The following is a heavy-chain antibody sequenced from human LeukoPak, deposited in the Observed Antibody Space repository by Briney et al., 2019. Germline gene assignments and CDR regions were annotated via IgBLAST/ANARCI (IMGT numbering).Heavy chain of an antibody. J-gene: IGHJ5*02. D-gene: IGHD2-2*01. CDR2: FDPEDGET. CDR3: ARDRPYIVVVPAATYNWFDP. V-gene: IGHV1-24*01. Sequence: ASVKVSCKVSGYTLTELSMHWVRQAPGKGLEWMGGFDPEDGETIYAQKFQGRVTMTEDTSTDTAYMELSSLRSDDTAVYYCARDRPYIVVVPAATYNWFDPWGQGTLVTVSS. CDR1: GYTLTELS.